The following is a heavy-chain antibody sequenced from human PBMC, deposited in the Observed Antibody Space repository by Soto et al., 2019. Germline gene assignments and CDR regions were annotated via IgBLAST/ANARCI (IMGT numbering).Heavy chain of an antibody. CDR2: ISNSGST. D-gene: IGHD4-17*01. CDR3: VRDDCGCPFEI. V-gene: IGHV4-30-4*01. Sequence: SETLSLTCTVSGGSISSVNSHWSWIRQPPGKGLEWIGYISNSGSTDYSPSLKNRVTISFDMSKNHFSLKLTSVTAADTAVYYCVRDDCGCPFEIWGQGAMVTVSS. CDR1: GGSISSVNSH. J-gene: IGHJ3*02.